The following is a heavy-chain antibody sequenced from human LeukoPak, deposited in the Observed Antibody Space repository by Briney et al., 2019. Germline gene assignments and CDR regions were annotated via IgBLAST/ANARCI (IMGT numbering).Heavy chain of an antibody. CDR2: IGTSTTTI. CDR1: GFTFSSYS. D-gene: IGHD2-2*01. Sequence: PGGSLRLSCAASGFTFSSYSMNWVRQAPGKGLEWVSYIGTSTTTISYADSVKGRFTISRDNAKNSLYLQMNSLRDEDTAVYYCARDFHYASDYWGQGTLVTVSS. J-gene: IGHJ4*02. CDR3: ARDFHYASDY. V-gene: IGHV3-48*02.